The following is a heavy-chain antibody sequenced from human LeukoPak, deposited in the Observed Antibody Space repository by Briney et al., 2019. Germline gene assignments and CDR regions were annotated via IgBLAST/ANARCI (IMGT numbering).Heavy chain of an antibody. CDR2: ISSSSSTI. J-gene: IGHJ4*02. CDR3: ARAAVTGDFDC. Sequence: PGGSLRLSCAASGFTFSSYSMNWVRQAPGKGLEWVSYISSSSSTIYYADSVKGRFTISRDNAKNSLYLQMNSLRAEDTAVYYCARAAVTGDFDCWGQGTLVTVSS. V-gene: IGHV3-48*04. CDR1: GFTFSSYS. D-gene: IGHD5-18*01.